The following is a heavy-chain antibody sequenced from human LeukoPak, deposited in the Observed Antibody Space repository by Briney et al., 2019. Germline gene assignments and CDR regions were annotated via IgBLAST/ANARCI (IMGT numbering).Heavy chain of an antibody. CDR2: INPSGGST. V-gene: IGHV1-46*01. J-gene: IGHJ5*02. CDR1: GYTFTGYY. CDR3: AREAGGVYYDRSGGLRSRWFGP. D-gene: IGHD3-10*01. Sequence: ASVTVSCKASGYTFTGYYMHWVRQAPGQGLEWVGIINPSGGSTRYAQKVQGRATLTRDTSLRTPYMDLNRLRSDDTAVYFCAREAGGVYYDRSGGLRSRWFGPGGQGTLITVSA.